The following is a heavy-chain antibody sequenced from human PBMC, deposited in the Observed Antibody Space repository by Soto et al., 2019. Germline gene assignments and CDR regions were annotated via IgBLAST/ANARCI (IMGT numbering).Heavy chain of an antibody. D-gene: IGHD2-15*01. J-gene: IGHJ6*02. V-gene: IGHV3-48*03. Sequence: GGSLRLSCAASGFTFSSYEMNWVRQAPGKGLEWVSYISSSGSTIYYADSVKGRFTISRDNAKNSLYLQMNSLRAEDTAVYYCARDDRGGGYCSGGGCYYYYGMDVWGQGTTVTVSS. CDR3: ARDDRGGGYCSGGGCYYYYGMDV. CDR2: ISSSGSTI. CDR1: GFTFSSYE.